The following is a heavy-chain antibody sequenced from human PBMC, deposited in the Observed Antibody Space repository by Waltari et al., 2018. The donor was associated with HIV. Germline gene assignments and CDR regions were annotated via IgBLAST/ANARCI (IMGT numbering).Heavy chain of an antibody. CDR2: IYTSGST. CDR1: VGSISSGSYY. D-gene: IGHD3-22*01. Sequence: QVQLQESGPGLVKPSQTLSLTCTVSVGSISSGSYYWSWIRQPAGKGLEWIGRIYTSGSTNSNPAPESRVSISVDTAKNLCSLKLSSVTAADTAVYYCAGAYYYDRSGYFFQHWGQGTLVTVSS. V-gene: IGHV4-61*02. J-gene: IGHJ1*01. CDR3: AGAYYYDRSGYFFQH.